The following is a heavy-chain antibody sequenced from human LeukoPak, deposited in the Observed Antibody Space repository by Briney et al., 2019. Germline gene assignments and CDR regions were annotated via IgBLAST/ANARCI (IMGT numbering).Heavy chain of an antibody. V-gene: IGHV1-18*01. D-gene: IGHD3-10*01. J-gene: IGHJ3*02. Sequence: ASVKVSCKASGYTFTSYGISWVRQAPGQGLEWMGWINTYNANTNYAQKLQGRVTMTTDTSTSTAHMELRSLRSDDTAVYYCARHMVRGVIITDAFDIWGQGTMVTVSS. CDR2: INTYNANT. CDR3: ARHMVRGVIITDAFDI. CDR1: GYTFTSYG.